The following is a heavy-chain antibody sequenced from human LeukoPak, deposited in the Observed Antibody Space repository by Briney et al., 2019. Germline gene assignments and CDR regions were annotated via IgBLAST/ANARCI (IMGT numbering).Heavy chain of an antibody. J-gene: IGHJ6*03. CDR3: ARGRQDVTMIVVIMTAVSYYLDV. V-gene: IGHV4-34*01. CDR1: GGSFSGYY. Sequence: SETLSLSCAVSGGSFSGYYRSWIRHTPEKGLEWIGEMNPSESTTNNPTLKSRVTISVDTSKTQFCLTFSSVTAADTAVYYCARGRQDVTMIVVIMTAVSYYLDVWGKGTTVTVS. D-gene: IGHD3-22*01. CDR2: MNPSEST.